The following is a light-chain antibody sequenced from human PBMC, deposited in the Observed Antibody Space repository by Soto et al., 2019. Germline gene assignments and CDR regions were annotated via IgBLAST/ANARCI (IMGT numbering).Light chain of an antibody. J-gene: IGKJ5*01. CDR1: QSVSSY. CDR2: DAS. CDR3: QQRSNLPPT. Sequence: EIVMTQSPATLSVSPGERATLSCRASQSVSSYLARYQQIPGQAPRLLIYDASNRATGIPDRFSGGGSGTDFTLTISSLEPEDFAIYYCQQRSNLPPTFGQGTRLEIK. V-gene: IGKV3-11*01.